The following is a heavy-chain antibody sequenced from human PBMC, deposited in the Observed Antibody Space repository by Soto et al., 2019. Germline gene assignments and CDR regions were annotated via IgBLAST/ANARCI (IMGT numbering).Heavy chain of an antibody. Sequence: PGESLKISCKGSGYSFAGYWITWVRQKPGKGLEWMGRSDPSDSHTNYNPSFQGHVTISVDKSISTAYLQWSSLRPSDTAMYYCARSRAASGVVAFDPWGQGTQVTVSS. CDR3: ARSRAASGVVAFDP. J-gene: IGHJ5*02. V-gene: IGHV5-10-1*01. CDR1: GYSFAGYW. CDR2: SDPSDSHT. D-gene: IGHD6-13*01.